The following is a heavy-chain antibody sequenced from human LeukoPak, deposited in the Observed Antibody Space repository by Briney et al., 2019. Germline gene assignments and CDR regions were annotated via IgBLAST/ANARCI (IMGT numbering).Heavy chain of an antibody. CDR2: MKKDGSET. V-gene: IGHV3-7*01. CDR3: GRHRSGSGTYFIVY. CDR1: GFTFRDYS. J-gene: IGHJ4*02. Sequence: GGSLRLSCVVSGFTFRDYSMIWVRQAPGKGLQWVANMKKDGSETKYGDFVKGRFTISRDNAKNSLFLQMNSLRVEDTAVYYCGRHRSGSGTYFIVYWGQGTLVSVSS. D-gene: IGHD3-10*01.